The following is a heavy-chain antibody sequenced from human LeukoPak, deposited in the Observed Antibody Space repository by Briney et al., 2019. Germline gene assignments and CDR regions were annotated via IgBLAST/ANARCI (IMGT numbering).Heavy chain of an antibody. CDR3: AKSYYGSGNPYYGMDV. CDR2: ISGSGGST. V-gene: IGHV3-23*01. Sequence: GGSLRLSCAASGFTFSSYGMHWVRQAPGKGLEWVSAISGSGGSTYYADSVKGRFTISRDNSKNTLYLQMNSLRAEDTAVYYCAKSYYGSGNPYYGMDVWGQGTTVTVSS. CDR1: GFTFSSYG. D-gene: IGHD3-10*01. J-gene: IGHJ6*02.